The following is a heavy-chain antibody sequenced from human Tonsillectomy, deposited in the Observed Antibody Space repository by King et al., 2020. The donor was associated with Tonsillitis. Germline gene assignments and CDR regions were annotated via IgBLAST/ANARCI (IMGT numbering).Heavy chain of an antibody. Sequence: VQLQESGPGLVKPSETLSLTCTVSGGSISSYYLSWIRQPPGKGLEWIGFIYYSGSTNYNPSLKSRVTISVDTSKNQFSLKLSSVTAADTAVYYCARPLNPYWYFDLWGRGTLVTVSS. V-gene: IGHV4-59*08. CDR3: ARPLNPYWYFDL. J-gene: IGHJ2*01. CDR1: GGSISSYY. CDR2: IYYSGST.